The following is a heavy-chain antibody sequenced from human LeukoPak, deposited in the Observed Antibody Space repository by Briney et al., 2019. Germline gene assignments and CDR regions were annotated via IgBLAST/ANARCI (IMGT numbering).Heavy chain of an antibody. D-gene: IGHD1-26*01. CDR3: ATSSGTYGYDAFDI. CDR1: GSNFVDYW. CDR2: IYPGDSDT. Sequence: GESLKISCKDSGSNFVDYWIGWVRQMPGKGLEWMGIIYPGDSDTRYSPSFQGQVTISADKSISTAYLQWSSLKASDTAMYYCATSSGTYGYDAFDIWGQGTMVTVSS. J-gene: IGHJ3*02. V-gene: IGHV5-51*01.